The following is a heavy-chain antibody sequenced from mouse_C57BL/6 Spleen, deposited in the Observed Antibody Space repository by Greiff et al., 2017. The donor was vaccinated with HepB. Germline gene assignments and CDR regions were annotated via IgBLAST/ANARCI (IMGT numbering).Heavy chain of an antibody. D-gene: IGHD1-1*01. CDR3: ARGITTVVARAY. Sequence: QVQLQHPGAELVKPGASVKMSCKASGYTFTSYWITWVKQRPGQGLEWIGDIYPGSGSTNYNEKFKSKATLTVDTSSSTAYMQLSSLTSEDSAVYYCARGITTVVARAYWGQGTLVTVSA. CDR2: IYPGSGST. CDR1: GYTFTSYW. V-gene: IGHV1-55*01. J-gene: IGHJ3*01.